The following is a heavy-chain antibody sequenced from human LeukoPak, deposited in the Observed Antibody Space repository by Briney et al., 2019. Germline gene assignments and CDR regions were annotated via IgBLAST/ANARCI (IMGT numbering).Heavy chain of an antibody. V-gene: IGHV3-66*04. CDR2: IYSGGST. Sequence: QPGGSLRLSCAASGFTVSSNYMSWVRQAPGKGLEWVSVIYSGGSTYYADSVKGRFTISRDNSKDTLYLQMNSLRAEDTAVYYCARPRRYYDFWSGYYPGAFDIWGQGTMVTVSS. CDR3: ARPRRYYDFWSGYYPGAFDI. D-gene: IGHD3-3*01. CDR1: GFTVSSNY. J-gene: IGHJ3*02.